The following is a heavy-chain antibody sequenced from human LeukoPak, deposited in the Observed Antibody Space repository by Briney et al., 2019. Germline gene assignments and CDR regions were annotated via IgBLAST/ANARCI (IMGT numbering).Heavy chain of an antibody. V-gene: IGHV3-66*04. CDR1: GFTVSSNY. D-gene: IGHD3-10*01. CDR2: IYSGGST. Sequence: GGSLRLSCAASGFTVSSNYMCWVRQAPGKGLEWVSVIYSGGSTYYADSVKGRFTISRDNSKNTLYLQMNSLRAEDTAVYYCASQDYGSGSSAFDIWGQGTMVTVSS. J-gene: IGHJ3*02. CDR3: ASQDYGSGSSAFDI.